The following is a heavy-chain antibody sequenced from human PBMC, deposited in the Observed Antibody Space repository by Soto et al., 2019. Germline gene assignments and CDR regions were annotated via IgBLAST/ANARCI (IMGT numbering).Heavy chain of an antibody. CDR3: ARDRVYGGNSNRLFLYGMDV. D-gene: IGHD4-17*01. CDR1: GGSVSSGSYY. V-gene: IGHV4-61*01. Sequence: SETLSLTCTVSGGSVSSGSYYWSWIRQPPGKGLEWIGYIYYSGSTNYNPSLKSRVTISVDTSKNQFSLKLSSVTAADTAVYYCARDRVYGGNSNRLFLYGMDVWGQGTXVTVSS. CDR2: IYYSGST. J-gene: IGHJ6*02.